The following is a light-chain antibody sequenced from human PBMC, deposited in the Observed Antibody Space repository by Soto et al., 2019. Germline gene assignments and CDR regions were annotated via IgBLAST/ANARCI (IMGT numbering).Light chain of an antibody. Sequence: QTVVTQESSFSVSPGRTVTLTCGLSSGSVSPSDYPSWYQQTPGQAPRTLIYNTNTRSSGVPDRFSGSILGNKAALTITGAQADDESDYYCVLYMGSGISVFGGGTQLTVL. J-gene: IGLJ3*02. CDR3: VLYMGSGISV. CDR2: NTN. V-gene: IGLV8-61*01. CDR1: SGSVSPSDY.